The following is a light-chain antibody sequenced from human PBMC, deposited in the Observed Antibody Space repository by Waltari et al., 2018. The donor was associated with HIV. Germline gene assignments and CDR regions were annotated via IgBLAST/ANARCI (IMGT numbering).Light chain of an antibody. CDR3: QSYDSNLSGATV. Sequence: QSVLTHPPSVSGAPGQRVTIPCTASISKIGAGYDVHWYPQPPGTAPKVLINGNSNRPSGVPDRFSGSKSGTSASLAITGLQAEDEADYYCQSYDSNLSGATVFGTGTKVTVL. CDR1: ISKIGAGYD. J-gene: IGLJ1*01. CDR2: GNS. V-gene: IGLV1-40*01.